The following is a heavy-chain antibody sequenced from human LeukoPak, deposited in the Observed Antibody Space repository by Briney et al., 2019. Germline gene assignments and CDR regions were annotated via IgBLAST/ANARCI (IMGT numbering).Heavy chain of an antibody. CDR3: AKYSASSPWYFPY. CDR1: GFTFSSYA. CDR2: ISDSGGST. J-gene: IGHJ4*02. Sequence: PGGSLRLSCAASGFTFSSYAMSWVRQAPGKGLEWVSSISDSGGSTYYPDSVKGRFTISRDNSKNTLYLQMNSLRAEGTAVYYCAKYSASSPWYFPYWGQGTLVTVSS. V-gene: IGHV3-23*01. D-gene: IGHD6-6*01.